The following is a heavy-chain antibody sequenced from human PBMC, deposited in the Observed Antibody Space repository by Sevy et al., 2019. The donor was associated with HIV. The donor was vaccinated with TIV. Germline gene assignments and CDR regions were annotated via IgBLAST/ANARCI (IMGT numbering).Heavy chain of an antibody. CDR2: ITSSGSYI. CDR3: ARDYRIFDY. Sequence: GGSLRLSCAASGFTFSDYSMNWLRQAPGKGLEWVSSITSSGSYIYDADSVKGRVTISRDNAKNSLYLQMNSLRAEDTAVYYCARDYRIFDYWGQRTLVTVSS. V-gene: IGHV3-21*01. CDR1: GFTFSDYS. J-gene: IGHJ4*02. D-gene: IGHD2-15*01.